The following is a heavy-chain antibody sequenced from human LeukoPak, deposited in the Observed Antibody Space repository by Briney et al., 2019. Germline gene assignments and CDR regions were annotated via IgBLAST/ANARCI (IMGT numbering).Heavy chain of an antibody. CDR1: GGSITDYY. J-gene: IGHJ5*02. CDR2: MYYSGSA. D-gene: IGHD1-26*01. V-gene: IGHV4-59*08. CDR3: ARYKGIVGATTNNWFDP. Sequence: PSETLPLTCTVSGGSITDYYWSWIRHSSGKGLEWIGYMYYSGSAYYSPSLKTRVTLSVDTSKNQFSLKLTSVTAADTAVYYCARYKGIVGATTNNWFDPWGQGTLVTVSS.